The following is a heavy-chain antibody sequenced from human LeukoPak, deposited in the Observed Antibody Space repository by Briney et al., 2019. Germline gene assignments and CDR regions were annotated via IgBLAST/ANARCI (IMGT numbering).Heavy chain of an antibody. CDR2: INSDGSST. J-gene: IGHJ4*02. V-gene: IGHV3-74*01. D-gene: IGHD6-13*01. CDR3: ARSSSWITDYDY. CDR1: GFTFSSYW. Sequence: PEGSLRLSCAASGFTFSSYWMHWVRQAPGKGLVWVSRINSDGSSTSYADSVKGRFTMSRDNAKNTLYLQVNSLRAEDTAVYYCARSSSWITDYDYWGQGTLVTVSS.